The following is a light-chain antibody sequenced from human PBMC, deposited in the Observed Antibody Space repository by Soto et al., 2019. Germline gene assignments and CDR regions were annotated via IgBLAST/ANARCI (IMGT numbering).Light chain of an antibody. J-gene: IGLJ2*01. Sequence: QSALTQPASVSGSPGQSITISCTGTITDVGYSNDVSWYKQHPGKAPKLMIYDVSNWPSGVSNRFSGSKSGNTASLTISGLQAEDEADYCCSSYTTTSTWVFGGGTKLTVL. V-gene: IGLV2-14*01. CDR1: ITDVGYSND. CDR2: DVS. CDR3: SSYTTTSTWV.